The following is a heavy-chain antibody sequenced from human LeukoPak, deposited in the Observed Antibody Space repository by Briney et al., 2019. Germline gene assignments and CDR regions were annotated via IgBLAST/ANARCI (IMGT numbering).Heavy chain of an antibody. CDR1: GFTFSSYG. J-gene: IGHJ4*02. D-gene: IGHD1-26*01. V-gene: IGHV3-30*02. CDR3: ARESQWEPPIFDY. CDR2: IRYDGSNK. Sequence: GGSLRLSCAASGFTFSSYGMHWVRQAPGKGLEWVAFIRYDGSNKYYPDSVKGRFTISRDNSKNTLYLQMNSLRAEDTAVYYCARESQWEPPIFDYWGQGTLVTVSS.